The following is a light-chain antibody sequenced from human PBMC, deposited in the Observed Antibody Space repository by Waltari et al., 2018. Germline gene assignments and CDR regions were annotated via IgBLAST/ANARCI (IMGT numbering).Light chain of an antibody. CDR3: GTWDSSLSGAV. CDR1: SSNIGNNY. J-gene: IGLJ7*01. V-gene: IGLV1-51*02. Sequence: QSVLTQSPSVSAAPGQRVTISCSVGSSNIGNNYVSWYRQFPGTAPKLLIYEDSERPSGIPGRFSGSKSGTSATLDITGLQAGDEADYYCGTWDSSLSGAVFGGGTHLTVL. CDR2: EDS.